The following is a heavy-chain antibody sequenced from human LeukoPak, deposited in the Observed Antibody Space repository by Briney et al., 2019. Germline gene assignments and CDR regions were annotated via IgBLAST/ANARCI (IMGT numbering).Heavy chain of an antibody. J-gene: IGHJ4*02. CDR2: ISGSGGST. Sequence: GGSLRLSCVASGFTFSSHVMSWVRQAPGKGLEWVSGISGSGGSTYYADSVKGRFTISRDNSKNSLFLQMNSLRAEDTAVYYCASAPDGGSGPYFDYWGQGTLVTVSS. V-gene: IGHV3-23*01. CDR1: GFTFSSHV. CDR3: ASAPDGGSGPYFDY. D-gene: IGHD4-23*01.